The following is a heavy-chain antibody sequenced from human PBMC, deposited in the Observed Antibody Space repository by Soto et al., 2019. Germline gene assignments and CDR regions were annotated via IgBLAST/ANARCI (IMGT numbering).Heavy chain of an antibody. CDR3: ARADDATGGYYPDY. CDR1: GGSVRRGNYY. V-gene: IGHV4-31*03. Sequence: QVQLQESGPGLVKPSQTLSLTCTVSGGSVRRGNYYWSWIRQFPGQGLEWIGYISNSGRTDYNPSLMSRLTILVDTSKNQFFLELRSVTAADTALYYCARADDATGGYYPDYWGQGTLVTVSS. D-gene: IGHD3-10*01. CDR2: ISNSGRT. J-gene: IGHJ4*02.